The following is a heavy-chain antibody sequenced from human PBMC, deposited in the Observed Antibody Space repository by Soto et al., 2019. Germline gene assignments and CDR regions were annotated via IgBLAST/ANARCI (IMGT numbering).Heavy chain of an antibody. V-gene: IGHV3-21*01. CDR2: ISSSSSYI. J-gene: IGHJ4*02. CDR3: ARAHYGDYAVDY. CDR1: GFTFSSYS. D-gene: IGHD4-17*01. Sequence: EVQLVESGGGLVKPGGSLRLSCAASGFTFSSYSMNWVRQAPGKGLEWVSSISSSSSYIYYTDSVKGRFTISRDNAKNSLYLQMNSLRAEDTAVYYCARAHYGDYAVDYWGQGTLVTVSS.